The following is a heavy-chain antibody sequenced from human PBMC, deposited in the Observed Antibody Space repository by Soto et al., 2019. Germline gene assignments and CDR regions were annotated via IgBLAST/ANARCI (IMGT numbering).Heavy chain of an antibody. J-gene: IGHJ4*02. CDR1: GGFISHYY. CDR3: ARSIDSSGYYFSNC. CDR2: IHHSGST. D-gene: IGHD3-22*01. Sequence: SETLSLTCTVSGGFISHYYWSWIRQSPGKGLEWIGYIHHSGSTNYNPALKSRVTTSVDTYRNQFSLKLSSVTAADTAVYYCARSIDSSGYYFSNCWGQGTLVTVSS. V-gene: IGHV4-59*01.